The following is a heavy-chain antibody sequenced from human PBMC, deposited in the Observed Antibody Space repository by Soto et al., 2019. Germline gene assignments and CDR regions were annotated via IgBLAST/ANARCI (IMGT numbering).Heavy chain of an antibody. CDR2: IYYSGST. D-gene: IGHD3-22*01. Sequence: SETLSLTCAVNGGSLSSYYWSWIRQPPGKGLEWIGCIYYSGSTNYNPSLKSRVTMSLDTPKNVFSLRLSSVTAADTAIYYCARGEDYYDGSGHFTAQYFQHWGQGTPVTVSS. CDR1: GGSLSSYY. J-gene: IGHJ1*01. CDR3: ARGEDYYDGSGHFTAQYFQH. V-gene: IGHV4-59*12.